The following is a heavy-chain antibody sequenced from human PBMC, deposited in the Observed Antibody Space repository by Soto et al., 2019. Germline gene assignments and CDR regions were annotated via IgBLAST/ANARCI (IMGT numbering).Heavy chain of an antibody. Sequence: SHTRFIRSASIGSYYWRWTLHPPGNGLEWIMYIYYIGSTNYNPSLKSRVTISVDTSKNQFSLKLSSVTAADTAVYYCASHTPATTYELDYWGQRTQVTIS. V-gene: IGHV4-59*08. CDR2: IYYIGST. J-gene: IGHJ4*02. CDR1: SASIGSYY. CDR3: ASHTPATTYELDY. D-gene: IGHD1-26*01.